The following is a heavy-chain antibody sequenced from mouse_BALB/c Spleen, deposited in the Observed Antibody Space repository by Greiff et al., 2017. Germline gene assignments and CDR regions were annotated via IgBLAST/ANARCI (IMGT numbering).Heavy chain of an antibody. V-gene: IGHV3-2*02. D-gene: IGHD4-1*01. CDR1: GYSITSDYA. J-gene: IGHJ4*01. CDR2: ISYSGST. CDR3: AVGDAMDY. Sequence: EVQLQESGPGLVKPSQSLSLTFTVTGYSITSDYAWNWIRQFPGNKLEWMGYISYSGSTSYNPSLKSRISITRDTSKNQFFLQLNSVTTEDTATYYCAVGDAMDYWGQGTSVTVSS.